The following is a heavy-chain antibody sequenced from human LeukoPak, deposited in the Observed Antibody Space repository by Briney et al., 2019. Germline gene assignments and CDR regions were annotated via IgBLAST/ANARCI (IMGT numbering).Heavy chain of an antibody. D-gene: IGHD3-9*01. Sequence: SETLSLTCAVYGGSFGGYYWSWIRQPPGKGLEWIGEINHSGSTNYNPSLKSRVTISVDTSKNQFSLKLSSVTAADTAVYYCARGYYDILTGYYSPFFDYWGQGTLVTVSS. CDR2: INHSGST. V-gene: IGHV4-34*01. J-gene: IGHJ4*02. CDR1: GGSFGGYY. CDR3: ARGYYDILTGYYSPFFDY.